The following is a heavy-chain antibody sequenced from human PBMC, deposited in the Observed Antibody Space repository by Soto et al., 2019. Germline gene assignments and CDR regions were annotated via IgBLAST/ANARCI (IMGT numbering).Heavy chain of an antibody. Sequence: ASVKVSCKASGYTFTGYYMHWVRQAPGQGLEWMGWINPNSGGTNYAQKFQGWVTMTRDTSISTAYMERSRLRSDDTAVYYCARQGGIAAALDAFDIWGQGTMVTVSS. CDR2: INPNSGGT. J-gene: IGHJ3*02. V-gene: IGHV1-2*04. D-gene: IGHD6-13*01. CDR1: GYTFTGYY. CDR3: ARQGGIAAALDAFDI.